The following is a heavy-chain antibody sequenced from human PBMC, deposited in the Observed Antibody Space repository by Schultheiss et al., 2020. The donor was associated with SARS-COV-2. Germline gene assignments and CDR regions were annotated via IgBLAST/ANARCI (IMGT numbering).Heavy chain of an antibody. CDR1: GGSISSGDYY. V-gene: IGHV4-61*08. CDR3: ARREGGWIDY. Sequence: SQTLSLTCTVSGGSISSGDYYWSWIRQPPGKGLEWIGYIYYTGTTSYNPSLKSRVTISVDMSKNQLSLKLSSVTAADTAVYYCARREGGWIDYWGQGTLVTVSS. J-gene: IGHJ4*02. CDR2: IYYTGTT. D-gene: IGHD3-3*01.